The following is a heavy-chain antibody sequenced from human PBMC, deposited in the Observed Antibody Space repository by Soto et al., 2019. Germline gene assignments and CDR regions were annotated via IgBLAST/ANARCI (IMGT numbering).Heavy chain of an antibody. CDR3: ARGVTVFGLVSRFWFDP. D-gene: IGHD3-3*01. Sequence: SETLSLTCAVYGGSFSGYYWSWIRQPPGKGLEWIGEINHSGNINYNPSLKSRLTISVDTSKNQFSLRLRSVTAADTAVYYCARGVTVFGLVSRFWFDPWGQGTVVTVSS. CDR2: INHSGNI. J-gene: IGHJ5*02. CDR1: GGSFSGYY. V-gene: IGHV4-34*01.